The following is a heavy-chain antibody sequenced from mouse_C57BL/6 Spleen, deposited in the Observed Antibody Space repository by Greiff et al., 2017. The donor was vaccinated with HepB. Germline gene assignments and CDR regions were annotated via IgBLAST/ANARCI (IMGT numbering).Heavy chain of an antibody. CDR1: GYTFTSYW. CDR2: IYPGSGST. CDR3: ARGLTFYFDY. V-gene: IGHV1-55*01. D-gene: IGHD2-2*01. Sequence: QVHVKQPGAELVKPGASVKMSCKASGYTFTSYWITWVKQRPGQGLEWIGDIYPGSGSTNYNEKFKSKATLTVDTSSSTAYMQLSSLTSEDSAVYYCARGLTFYFDYWGQGTTLTVSS. J-gene: IGHJ2*01.